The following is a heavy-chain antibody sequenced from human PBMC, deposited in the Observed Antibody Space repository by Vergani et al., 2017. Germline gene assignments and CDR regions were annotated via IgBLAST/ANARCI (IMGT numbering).Heavy chain of an antibody. CDR2: IIPIFGPA. D-gene: IGHD6-19*01. CDR1: GGTFSSYA. V-gene: IGHV1-69*18. CDR3: ARDQPDSSGYYYGMDV. J-gene: IGHJ6*02. Sequence: QVQLVQSGAEVKKPGSSVKVSCKASGGTFSSYAISWVRQAPGQGLEWMGRIIPIFGPANYAQKFQGRVTMTADESTSTAYMELSSLRSEDTAVYYCARDQPDSSGYYYGMDVWGQGTTVTVSS.